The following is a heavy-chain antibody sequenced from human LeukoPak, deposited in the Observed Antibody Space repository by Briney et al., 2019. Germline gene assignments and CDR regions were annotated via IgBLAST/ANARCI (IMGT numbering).Heavy chain of an antibody. V-gene: IGHV3-53*01. CDR3: ARALPDSSGYYYGLAY. J-gene: IGHJ4*02. D-gene: IGHD3-22*01. CDR1: GFTFSSYA. CDR2: IYSGGST. Sequence: PGGSLRLSCAASGFTFSSYAMSWVRQAPGKGLEWVSVIYSGGSTYYADSVKGRFTISRDNSKNTLYLQMNSLRAEDTAVYYCARALPDSSGYYYGLAYWGQGTLVTVSS.